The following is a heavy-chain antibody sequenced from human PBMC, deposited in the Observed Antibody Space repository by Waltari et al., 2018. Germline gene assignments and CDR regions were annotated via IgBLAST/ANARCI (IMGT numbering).Heavy chain of an antibody. CDR2: AVPSFGKT. CDR1: GGRFNYYI. D-gene: IGHD3-16*02. V-gene: IGHV1-69*08. J-gene: IGHJ5*02. Sequence: QVQLVQSGAEMKKPGSSVRISCTGSGGRFNYYILSWVRQAPGQGLEWMGRAVPSFGKTKSAPKFQGRLTMTADKSTPTGYMELARLTAEDTAIYYCVRDEGQSEVVDTWGQGTLVTVSS. CDR3: VRDEGQSEVVDT.